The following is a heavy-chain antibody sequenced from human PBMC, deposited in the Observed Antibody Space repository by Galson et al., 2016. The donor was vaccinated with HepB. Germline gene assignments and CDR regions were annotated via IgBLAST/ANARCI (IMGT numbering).Heavy chain of an antibody. CDR2: ITSDSLTI. CDR3: ARDREEDWDSYGYYYIGDY. V-gene: IGHV3-48*02. Sequence: SLRLSCAASGFSLSTYGMNWVRQAPGKGLEWLSYITSDSLTIYYADSVKGRFTISRDNATNSLYLQMNSLTDEDTAVYYCARDREEDWDSYGYYYIGDYWGQGTLVTVSS. CDR1: GFSLSTYG. D-gene: IGHD5-18*01. J-gene: IGHJ4*02.